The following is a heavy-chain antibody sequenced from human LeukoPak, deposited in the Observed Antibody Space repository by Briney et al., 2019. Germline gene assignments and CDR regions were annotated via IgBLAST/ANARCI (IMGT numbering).Heavy chain of an antibody. D-gene: IGHD3-22*01. Sequence: SEALSLTCTVSGGSISGYYWSWIRQPPGKGLEWIGEINHSGSTNYNPSLKSRVTISVDTSKNQFSLKLSSVTAADTAMYYCARWRGSYYYDSSGFYDYWGQGTLVTVSS. J-gene: IGHJ4*02. CDR3: ARWRGSYYYDSSGFYDY. CDR2: INHSGST. V-gene: IGHV4-34*01. CDR1: GGSISGYY.